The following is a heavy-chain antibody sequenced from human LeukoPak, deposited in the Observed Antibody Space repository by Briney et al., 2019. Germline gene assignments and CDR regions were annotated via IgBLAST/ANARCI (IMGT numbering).Heavy chain of an antibody. Sequence: PSETLSLTCTVFGGSISSGSYYWSWIRQPAGKGLEWIGRIYTSGSTNYNPSLKSRVTISVDTSKNQFSLKLSSVTAADTAVYYCARVFPPERRPSLLDMDVWGKGTTVTVSS. J-gene: IGHJ6*03. CDR2: IYTSGST. D-gene: IGHD1-1*01. CDR3: ARVFPPERRPSLLDMDV. V-gene: IGHV4-61*02. CDR1: GGSISSGSYY.